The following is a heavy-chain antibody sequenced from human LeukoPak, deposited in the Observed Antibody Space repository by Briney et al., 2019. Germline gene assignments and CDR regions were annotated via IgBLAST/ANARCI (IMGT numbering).Heavy chain of an antibody. CDR1: GGSFSGYY. CDR2: INHSGST. CDR3: ARGGLWWFDP. V-gene: IGHV4-34*01. Sequence: PSETLSLTCAVYGGSFSGYYWSWIRQPPGKGLEWIGEINHSGSTNYNPSLKSRVTISVDTSKNQFSLKLSSVTAADTAVYYCARGGLWWFDPWGQGTLVTVSS. D-gene: IGHD2-21*01. J-gene: IGHJ5*02.